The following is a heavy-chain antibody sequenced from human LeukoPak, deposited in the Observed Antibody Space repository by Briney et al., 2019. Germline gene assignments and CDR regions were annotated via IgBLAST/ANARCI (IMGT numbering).Heavy chain of an antibody. J-gene: IGHJ5*02. D-gene: IGHD2-2*01. Sequence: SETLSLTCAVYGGSFSGYYWSWIRQPPGKGLEWIGEINHSGSTNYNPSLKSRVTISVDTSKNQFPLKLSSVTAADTAVYYCARGDIVVVPAAMGAFCWFDPWGQGTLVTVSS. V-gene: IGHV4-34*01. CDR3: ARGDIVVVPAAMGAFCWFDP. CDR1: GGSFSGYY. CDR2: INHSGST.